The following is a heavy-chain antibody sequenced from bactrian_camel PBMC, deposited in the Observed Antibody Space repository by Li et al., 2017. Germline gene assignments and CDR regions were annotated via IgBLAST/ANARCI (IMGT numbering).Heavy chain of an antibody. V-gene: IGHV3S55*01. D-gene: IGHD7*01. Sequence: HVQLVESGGGSVQAGGSLRLSCTASGFTYDGYDNYCWAWFRQAPGTPGKEREGVAGVVSDGSTTYADSVKGRFSISKDNSKNTLTLQMNSLEPEDSAMYYCAAFERVAPGNLNCGFALRSDVYDFWGQGTQVTVS. CDR1: GFTYDGYD. CDR2: VVSDGST. CDR3: AAFERVAPGNLNCGFALRSDVYDF. J-gene: IGHJ4*01.